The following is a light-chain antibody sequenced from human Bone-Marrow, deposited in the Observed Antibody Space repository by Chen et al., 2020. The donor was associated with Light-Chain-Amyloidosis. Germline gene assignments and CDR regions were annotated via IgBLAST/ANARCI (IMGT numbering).Light chain of an antibody. CDR3: QQYGTSPLT. J-gene: IGKJ4*01. Sequence: ILLTQSPGTLSLSPGEGANLPCRASQTLSSNYLTWYQQKFGQAPRLLIYGSSSRATGIPDRFTGSGSGTDFTLTINRLEPEDFAMYYCQQYGTSPLTFGGWTKVEIK. V-gene: IGKV3-20*01. CDR2: GSS. CDR1: QTLSSNY.